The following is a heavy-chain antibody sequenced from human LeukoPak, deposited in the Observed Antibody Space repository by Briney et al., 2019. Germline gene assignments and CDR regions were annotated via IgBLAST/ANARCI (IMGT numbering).Heavy chain of an antibody. J-gene: IGHJ4*02. CDR3: AKSDDYGDYVPVY. Sequence: GSLRLSCAASGFTFSGSSMHWVRQAPGKGLEYVSTISSTGDSTYYADSVKGRFTISRDNSKNTLYLQMGSLRTEDMAVYYCAKSDDYGDYVPVYWGQGTLVTVSS. CDR1: GFTFSGSS. D-gene: IGHD4-17*01. CDR2: ISSTGDST. V-gene: IGHV3-64*02.